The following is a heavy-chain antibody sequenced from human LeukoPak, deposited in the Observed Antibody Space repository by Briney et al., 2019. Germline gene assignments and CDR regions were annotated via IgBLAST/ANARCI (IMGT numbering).Heavy chain of an antibody. CDR1: GFTFSSYA. V-gene: IGHV3-23*01. D-gene: IGHD1-26*01. CDR3: GKVYGKAGELLDY. J-gene: IGHJ4*02. Sequence: GGSLRLSCAASGFTFSSYAMSWVRQAPGQGLEWVSAISGSGGSTYYADSVKGRFTISRDNSKNTLYLQMNSLRAEDTAVYYCGKVYGKAGELLDYWGQGTLATVSS. CDR2: ISGSGGST.